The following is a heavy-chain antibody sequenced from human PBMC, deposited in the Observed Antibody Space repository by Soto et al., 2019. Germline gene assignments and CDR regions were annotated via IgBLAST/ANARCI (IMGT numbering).Heavy chain of an antibody. CDR3: ARWRRFGELRTAGPQH. J-gene: IGHJ4*02. D-gene: IGHD3-10*01. V-gene: IGHV3-11*01. CDR1: GFTFSDYY. CDR2: ISSSGSTI. Sequence: GGSLRLSCAASGFTFSDYYMSWIRQAPGKGLEWVSYISSSGSTIYYADSVKGRFTISRDNAKNSLYLQMNSLRAEDTAVYYCARWRRFGELRTAGPQHWGQGTLVTVSS.